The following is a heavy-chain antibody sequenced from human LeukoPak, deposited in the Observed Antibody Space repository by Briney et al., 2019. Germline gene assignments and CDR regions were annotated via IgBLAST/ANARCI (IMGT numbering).Heavy chain of an antibody. CDR3: ARDERVYDSSGYYPY. Sequence: GGSLRLSCAASGFTFSSYWMHWVRQAPGKGLEWVSSISSSSSYIYYADSVKGRFTISRDNAKNSLYLQMNSLRAEDTAVYYCARDERVYDSSGYYPYWGQGTLVTVSS. CDR2: ISSSSSYI. D-gene: IGHD3-22*01. CDR1: GFTFSSYW. V-gene: IGHV3-21*01. J-gene: IGHJ4*02.